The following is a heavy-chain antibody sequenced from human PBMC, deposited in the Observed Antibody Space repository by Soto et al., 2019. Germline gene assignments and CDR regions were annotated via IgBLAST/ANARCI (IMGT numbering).Heavy chain of an antibody. Sequence: PGGSLRLSCAASGSTFSSYDIHWVRQAPGKGLEWVAHISPNGNNAFYADSVKGRFTISRDNARNTVYLQVNSLRPEDTAVFHCVRGPSHGAFDIRGQGTLVTV. V-gene: IGHV3-30-3*01. CDR1: GSTFSSYD. CDR2: ISPNGNNA. CDR3: VRGPSHGAFDI. J-gene: IGHJ3*02.